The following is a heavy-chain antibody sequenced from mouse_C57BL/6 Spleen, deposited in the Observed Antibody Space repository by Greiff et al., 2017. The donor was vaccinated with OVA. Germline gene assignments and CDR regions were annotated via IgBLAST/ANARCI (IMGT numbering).Heavy chain of an antibody. CDR3: ARHYDYEAWFAY. J-gene: IGHJ3*01. V-gene: IGHV1-55*01. D-gene: IGHD2-4*01. CDR2: IYPGSGST. CDR1: GYTFTSYW. Sequence: QVQLQQPGAELVKPGASVKMSCKASGYTFTSYWITWVKQRPGQGLEWIGDIYPGSGSTNYNEKFKSKATLTVDTSSSTAYMQLSSLTSEDSAVEYCARHYDYEAWFAYWGQGTLVTVSA.